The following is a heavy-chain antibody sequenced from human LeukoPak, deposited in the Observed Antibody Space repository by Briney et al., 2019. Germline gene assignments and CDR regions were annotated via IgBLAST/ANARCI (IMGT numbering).Heavy chain of an antibody. V-gene: IGHV1-18*01. Sequence: ASVKVSCKASGYTFTSYGISWVRQAPGQGLEWMGWISAYNGNTDYAQKFQGRVTMTTDTSTNTAYMDLRSLRSDDTAVYYCARDLMGIAYRGAFYYWGQGTLVTVSS. J-gene: IGHJ4*02. CDR2: ISAYNGNT. CDR3: ARDLMGIAYRGAFYY. CDR1: GYTFTSYG. D-gene: IGHD6-13*01.